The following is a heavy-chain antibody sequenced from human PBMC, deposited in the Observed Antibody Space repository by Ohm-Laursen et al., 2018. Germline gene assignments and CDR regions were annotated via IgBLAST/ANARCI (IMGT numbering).Heavy chain of an antibody. V-gene: IGHV1-58*01. CDR3: AAQRTDNYYYYYGMDV. CDR1: GFTFTSSA. J-gene: IGHJ6*02. Sequence: SVKVSCNASGFTFTSSAVQWVRQARGQRLEWIGWIVVGSGNTNYAQKFQERVTITRDMSTSTAYMELSSLRSEDTAVYYCAAQRTDNYYYYYGMDVWGQGTTVTVSS. D-gene: IGHD1-1*01. CDR2: IVVGSGNT.